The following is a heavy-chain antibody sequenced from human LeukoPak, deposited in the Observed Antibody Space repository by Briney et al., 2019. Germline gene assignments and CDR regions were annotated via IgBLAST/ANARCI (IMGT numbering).Heavy chain of an antibody. CDR1: GFTFSSFG. J-gene: IGHJ4*02. CDR2: ISYDGSTG. D-gene: IGHD6-19*01. CDR3: AKDQSRAVTGTWDF. Sequence: PGTSLRLSCAASGFTFSSFGIHWVRHAPGKGLEWVALISYDGSTGYYADSERGRFTVSSDNSKTTVYLQMNRLRPEDTAVYHCAKDQSRAVTGTWDFWGQGTLVTVSS. V-gene: IGHV3-30*18.